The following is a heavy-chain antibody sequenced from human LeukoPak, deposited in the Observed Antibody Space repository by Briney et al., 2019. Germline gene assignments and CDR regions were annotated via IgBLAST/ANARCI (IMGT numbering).Heavy chain of an antibody. CDR2: ISSRSTYI. D-gene: IGHD3-10*02. V-gene: IGHV3-21*01. CDR1: GFTFNNYS. J-gene: IGHJ6*04. CDR3: AELGITMIGGV. Sequence: AGGSLRLSCVASGFTFNNYSMNWVRQAPGQGLEGVSSISSRSTYIYYADSLKGRFTISRDNAKNSLYLQMNSLRAEDTAVYYFAELGITMIGGVWGKGTTVTISS.